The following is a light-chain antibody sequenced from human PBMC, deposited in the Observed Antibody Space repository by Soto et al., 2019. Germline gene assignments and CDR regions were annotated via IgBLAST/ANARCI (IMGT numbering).Light chain of an antibody. Sequence: QYVLTQPASVSGSPGQSITIFCTGTSSDIGGYNYVSWYQQRPGKPPKLMIYDVTNRPSGVSNRFSGSKSGSTASLTISGLQAEDEGDYYCSSYTNRNTMVFGGGTKLTVL. CDR1: SSDIGGYNY. CDR3: SSYTNRNTMV. V-gene: IGLV2-14*03. J-gene: IGLJ3*02. CDR2: DVT.